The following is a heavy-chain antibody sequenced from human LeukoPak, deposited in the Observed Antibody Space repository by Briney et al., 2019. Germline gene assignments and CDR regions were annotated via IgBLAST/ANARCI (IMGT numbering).Heavy chain of an antibody. Sequence: PGGSLRLSCAASGFPVSSNYMSWVRQAPGRGLEWFSVIYSGGNTYYADCVKGRFTISRDNSKTTLYMQMNSMRAEDTAVYYCAKRTIWFGELLTLNYYYYYMDVWGKGTTVTISS. CDR3: AKRTIWFGELLTLNYYYYYMDV. CDR1: GFPVSSNY. D-gene: IGHD3-10*01. CDR2: IYSGGNT. J-gene: IGHJ6*03. V-gene: IGHV3-53*01.